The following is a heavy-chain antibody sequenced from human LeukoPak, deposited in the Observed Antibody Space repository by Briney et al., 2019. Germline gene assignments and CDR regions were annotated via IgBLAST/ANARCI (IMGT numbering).Heavy chain of an antibody. CDR3: ARGLFTIFGGNWFDP. D-gene: IGHD3-3*01. V-gene: IGHV4-34*01. CDR2: INHSGST. J-gene: IGHJ5*02. CDR1: GGSFSGYY. Sequence: SETLSLTCAVYGGSFSGYYWSWIRQPPGEGLEWIGEINHSGSTNYNPSLKSRVTISVDTSKNQFSLKLSSVTAADTAVYYCARGLFTIFGGNWFDPWGQGTLVTVSS.